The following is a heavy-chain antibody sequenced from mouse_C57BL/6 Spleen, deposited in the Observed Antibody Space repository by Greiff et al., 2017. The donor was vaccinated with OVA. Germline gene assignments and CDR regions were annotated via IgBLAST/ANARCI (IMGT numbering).Heavy chain of an antibody. Sequence: QVQLKQSGAELVRPGASVTLSCKASGYTFTDYEMHWVKQTPVHGLEWIGAIDPATGGTAYNQKFKGKAILTADKSSSTAYMELRSLTSEDSAVYYCTNYYGSSGGFAYWGQGTLVTVSA. CDR1: GYTFTDYE. CDR3: TNYYGSSGGFAY. J-gene: IGHJ3*01. D-gene: IGHD1-1*01. CDR2: IDPATGGT. V-gene: IGHV1-15*01.